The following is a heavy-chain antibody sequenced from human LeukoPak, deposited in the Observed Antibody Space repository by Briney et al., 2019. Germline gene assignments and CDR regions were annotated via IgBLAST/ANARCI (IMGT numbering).Heavy chain of an antibody. J-gene: IGHJ3*02. CDR2: ISSSSSTI. Sequence: TGGSLRLSCAASGFTFSSYSMNWVRQAPGKGLEWVSYISSSSSTIYYADPVKGRFTVSRDNAKNSLYLQMNSLRDEDTAVYYCARETYYYDSSGYFSDAFDIWGQGTMVTVSS. V-gene: IGHV3-48*02. CDR3: ARETYYYDSSGYFSDAFDI. CDR1: GFTFSSYS. D-gene: IGHD3-22*01.